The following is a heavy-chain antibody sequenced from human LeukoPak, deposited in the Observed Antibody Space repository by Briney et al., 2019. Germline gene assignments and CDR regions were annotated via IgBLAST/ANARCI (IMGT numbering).Heavy chain of an antibody. CDR1: GLSFSDYW. D-gene: IGHD6-13*01. V-gene: IGHV3-7*01. CDR3: TTLSAAAIHY. J-gene: IGHJ4*02. Sequence: GGSLRLSCAASGLSFSDYWANWVRLAPGKGLAWVANMNEYGTQTNYVDSVKGRFTISRDRSKTSVYLQMDSLRVEDTAVYYCTTLSAAAIHYWGRGTLVTVSS. CDR2: MNEYGTQT.